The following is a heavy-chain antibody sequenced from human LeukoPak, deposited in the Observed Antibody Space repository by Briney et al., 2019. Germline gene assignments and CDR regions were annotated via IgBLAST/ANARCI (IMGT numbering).Heavy chain of an antibody. CDR2: IIPILGIA. J-gene: IGHJ4*02. CDR3: ARYPVAALYYFDY. D-gene: IGHD6-19*01. CDR1: GGTFSSYA. V-gene: IGHV1-69*04. Sequence: GASVKVSCKASGGTFSSYAISWVRQAPGQGLEWMGRIIPILGIANYAQKFQGRVTITADKSTSTAYMELSSLRSEDTAVYYCARYPVAALYYFDYWGQGTLVTVSS.